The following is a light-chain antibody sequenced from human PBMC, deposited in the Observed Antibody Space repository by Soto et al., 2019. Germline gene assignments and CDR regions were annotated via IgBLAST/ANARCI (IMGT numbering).Light chain of an antibody. CDR3: NSYTSSSTYV. CDR2: DVT. V-gene: IGLV2-14*03. Sequence: QSALTQPASVSGSPGQSITISCIGTSSDVGGFNYVSWYQQHPGKAPKLMIYDVTNRPSGVSYRFSGSKSGNTASLTISGLQAEDEADYYCNSYTSSSTYVFGTGTKLTVL. J-gene: IGLJ1*01. CDR1: SSDVGGFNY.